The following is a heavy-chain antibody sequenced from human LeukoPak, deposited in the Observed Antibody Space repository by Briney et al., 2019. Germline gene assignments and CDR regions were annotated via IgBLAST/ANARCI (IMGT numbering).Heavy chain of an antibody. Sequence: PGGSLRLSCAASGFTVSSNYMSWVRQAPGKGLEWVSIIYDGGTTYHADSVKGRFSISRDNSKNTLYLQMNSLRAEDTAVYYCARDFYSSSSGGSVYWGQGSQVTVSS. CDR3: ARDFYSSSSGGSVY. V-gene: IGHV3-53*01. D-gene: IGHD6-6*01. CDR2: IYDGGTT. CDR1: GFTVSSNY. J-gene: IGHJ4*02.